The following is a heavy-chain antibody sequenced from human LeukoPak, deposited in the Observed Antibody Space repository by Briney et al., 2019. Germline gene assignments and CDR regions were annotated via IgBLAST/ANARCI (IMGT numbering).Heavy chain of an antibody. D-gene: IGHD5-24*01. J-gene: IGHJ6*02. CDR1: GYTLTSYY. Sequence: ASVKVSCKASGYTLTSYYMHWVRQAPGQGLEWMGIINPSGGSTSYAQKFQGRVTMTRDTSTSTVYMELSSLRSEDTAVYYCARDQMEMATILGSYYYYGMDVWGQGTTVTVSS. CDR2: INPSGGST. CDR3: ARDQMEMATILGSYYYYGMDV. V-gene: IGHV1-46*01.